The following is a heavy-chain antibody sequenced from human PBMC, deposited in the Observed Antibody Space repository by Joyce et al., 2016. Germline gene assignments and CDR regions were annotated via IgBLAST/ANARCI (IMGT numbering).Heavy chain of an antibody. CDR1: GGAFSNFT. CDR2: IIPFVGAA. J-gene: IGHJ6*02. Sequence: QVLLVQSGATVKRPGSSLKVSCKSSGGAFSNFTVNWVRQAPGQRLEWMGWIIPFVGAAKYAEHFQGRVTLTADLSTRTAFMELSSLTSADTAVYYCARGGTSSDHFFFYTLDIWGPGTTVIVSS. V-gene: IGHV1-69*08. D-gene: IGHD1-14*01. CDR3: ARGGTSSDHFFFYTLDI.